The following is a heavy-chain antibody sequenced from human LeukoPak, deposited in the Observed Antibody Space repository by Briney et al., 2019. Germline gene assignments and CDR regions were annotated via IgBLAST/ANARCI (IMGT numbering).Heavy chain of an antibody. CDR3: ARAPIAYYYDSSAYYSDY. V-gene: IGHV1-8*03. CDR2: MNPYTGKT. CDR1: GYTFTNFD. D-gene: IGHD3-22*01. Sequence: ASVKVSCKTSGYTFTNFDINWVRQATGQGLEWLGWMNPYTGKTGYAQKFQGRVTFTGDTSIRTAYMEVSSLTSEDTAVYYCARAPIAYYYDSSAYYSDYWGQGTLVTVSS. J-gene: IGHJ4*02.